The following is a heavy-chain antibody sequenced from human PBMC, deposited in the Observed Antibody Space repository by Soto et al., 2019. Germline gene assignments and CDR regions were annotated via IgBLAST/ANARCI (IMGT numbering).Heavy chain of an antibody. V-gene: IGHV1-46*02. CDR1: GYTLNTYY. CDR3: ARGGHIAVVTASFDY. Sequence: ASVTVSCQTSGYTLNTYYLHWVRQAPGQGLEWMGIIHPSGGGSTYAQKFLGRVTMTRDTSTSTVFMELSSLRSADTAVYYCARGGHIAVVTASFDYWGQGTLVTVSS. D-gene: IGHD2-21*02. J-gene: IGHJ4*02. CDR2: IHPSGGGS.